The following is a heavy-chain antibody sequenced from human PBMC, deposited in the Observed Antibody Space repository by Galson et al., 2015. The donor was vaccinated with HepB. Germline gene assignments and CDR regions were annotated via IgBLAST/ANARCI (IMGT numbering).Heavy chain of an antibody. J-gene: IGHJ1*01. CDR3: ARVLSSGWHKVFQD. CDR2: IYTDDST. CDR1: GFTVNSNS. V-gene: IGHV3-53*01. Sequence: SLRLSCAASGFTVNSNSMTWVRQAPGKRLEWVSLIYTDDSTYYADSVKGRFTISRDKNTLYLQMDSLRVEDTAVYYCARVLSSGWHKVFQDWGQGTLVTVSS. D-gene: IGHD6-19*01.